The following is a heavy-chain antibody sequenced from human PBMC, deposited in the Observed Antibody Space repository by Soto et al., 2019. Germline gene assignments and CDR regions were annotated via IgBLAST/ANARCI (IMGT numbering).Heavy chain of an antibody. CDR3: AQLGLMTFSHKHYFNH. D-gene: IGHD3-16*01. V-gene: IGHV3-23*01. CDR1: GFSFDNYG. J-gene: IGHJ4*02. Sequence: EVQLLESGGDLVQPGGSLRLSCVGSGFSFDNYGMSWVRQAPGKGLEWVSAIKSDGSSTYYAASVKDRFTISRDNSKNTLYLQLNSLRGEDTAVYYCAQLGLMTFSHKHYFNHWGRGTLVTVSS. CDR2: IKSDGSST.